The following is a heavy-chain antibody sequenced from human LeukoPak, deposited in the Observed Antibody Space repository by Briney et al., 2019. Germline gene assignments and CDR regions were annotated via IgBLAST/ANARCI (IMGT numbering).Heavy chain of an antibody. CDR2: IYPGDSDT. Sequence: GESLKISCKGSGYSFVSYWIGWVRQMPGKGLEWMGIIYPGDSDTRYSPSFQGQVTISADKSISTAYLQWSSLKASDTAMYYCARLGSVAAAGIDYYYGMDVWGQGTTVIVSS. CDR3: ARLGSVAAAGIDYYYGMDV. V-gene: IGHV5-51*01. CDR1: GYSFVSYW. J-gene: IGHJ6*02. D-gene: IGHD6-13*01.